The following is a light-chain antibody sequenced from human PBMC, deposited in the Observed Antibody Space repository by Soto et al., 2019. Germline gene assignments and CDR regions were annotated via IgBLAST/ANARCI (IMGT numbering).Light chain of an antibody. CDR3: GTWDGSLSGWW. J-gene: IGLJ3*02. Sequence: QSVLTQPPSVSAAPGQKVTISCSGSSSNIGNNYVSWYQHLPGTATKLLIYDNDKRPSGIPDRFSGSKSGTSATLGITGLQTGDDADYYCGTWDGSLSGWWFGGGTKLTVL. V-gene: IGLV1-51*01. CDR1: SSNIGNNY. CDR2: DND.